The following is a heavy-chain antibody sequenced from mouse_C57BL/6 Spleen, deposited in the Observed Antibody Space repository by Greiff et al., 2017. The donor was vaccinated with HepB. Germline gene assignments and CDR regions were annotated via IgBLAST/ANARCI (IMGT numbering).Heavy chain of an antibody. CDR1: GFTFSDYG. CDR2: ISSGSSTI. V-gene: IGHV5-17*01. D-gene: IGHD1-1*01. Sequence: EVKLVESGGGLVKPGGSLKLSCAASGFTFSDYGMHWVRQAPEKGLEWVAYISSGSSTIYYADTVKGRFTISRDNAKNTLFLQMTSLRSEDTAMYYCARGYGSTNWYFDVGGTGTTVTVSS. CDR3: ARGYGSTNWYFDV. J-gene: IGHJ1*03.